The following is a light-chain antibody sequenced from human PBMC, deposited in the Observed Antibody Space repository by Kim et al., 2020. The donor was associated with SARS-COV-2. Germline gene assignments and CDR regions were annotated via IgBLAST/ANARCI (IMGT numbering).Light chain of an antibody. CDR1: SLRRYY. CDR3: HPRDSSDNHL. J-gene: IGLJ3*02. CDR2: GKN. V-gene: IGLV3-19*01. Sequence: SSELTQDPAVSVALGQTVRITCQGDSLRRYYASWYQQKSGQAPVLVIYGKNNRPSGNPDRVSGSSSGNTASLTITGAQAEDEADYYCHPRDSSDNHLFGGGTQLTVL.